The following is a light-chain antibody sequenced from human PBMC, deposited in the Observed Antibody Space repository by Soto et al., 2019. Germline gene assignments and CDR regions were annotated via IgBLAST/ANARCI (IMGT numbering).Light chain of an antibody. Sequence: EIVMTQSPATLSVSPGERATLSCRASQSVSSNLAWYQQKPGQAPRLLISGASTRATGIPARFSGSVSGTEFTVTICSLEAEDFTVYFCQQYNNLPYTFGQGTKVEIK. V-gene: IGKV3-15*01. CDR1: QSVSSN. CDR3: QQYNNLPYT. J-gene: IGKJ1*01. CDR2: GAS.